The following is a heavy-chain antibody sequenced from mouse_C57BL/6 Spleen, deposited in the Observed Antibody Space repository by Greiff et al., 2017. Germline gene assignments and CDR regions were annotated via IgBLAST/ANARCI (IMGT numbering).Heavy chain of an antibody. V-gene: IGHV1-80*01. CDR2: IYPGDGDT. J-gene: IGHJ2*01. CDR3: ARRFST. Sequence: VKLMESGAELVKPGASVKISCKASGYAFSSYWRNWVKQRPGKGLGWIGQIYPGDGDTNYNGKFKGKATLTADKSSSTAYMQLSSLTSEDSAVYFCARRFSTWGQGTTLTVSS. CDR1: GYAFSSYW.